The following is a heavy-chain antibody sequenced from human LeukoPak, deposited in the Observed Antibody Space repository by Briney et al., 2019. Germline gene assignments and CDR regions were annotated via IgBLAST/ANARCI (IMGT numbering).Heavy chain of an antibody. CDR1: GGSISSGDYY. J-gene: IGHJ4*02. D-gene: IGHD3-10*01. CDR3: ARFMVRGVRNPAYFDY. CDR2: IYYSGST. Sequence: SETLSLTCTVSGGSISSGDYYWSWIRQPPGKGLEWIGYIYYSGSTYYNPSPKSRVTISVDTSKNQFSLKLSSVTAADTAVYYCARFMVRGVRNPAYFDYWGQGTLVTVSS. V-gene: IGHV4-30-4*01.